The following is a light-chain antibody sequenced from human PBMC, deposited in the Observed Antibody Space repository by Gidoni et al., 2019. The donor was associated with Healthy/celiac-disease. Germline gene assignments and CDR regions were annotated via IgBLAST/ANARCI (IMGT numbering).Light chain of an antibody. V-gene: IGKV1-39*01. J-gene: IGKJ2*01. CDR2: AAS. CDR1: QSISSY. Sequence: IHLTQSPSSLSASVGDRVTITCRASQSISSYLNWYQQKPGKAPKLLIYAASSLQSGVPSRFSGRGAGTDFTLTISSLQPEDVATDYCQQSYSTPYTCGQGTKLEIK. CDR3: QQSYSTPYT.